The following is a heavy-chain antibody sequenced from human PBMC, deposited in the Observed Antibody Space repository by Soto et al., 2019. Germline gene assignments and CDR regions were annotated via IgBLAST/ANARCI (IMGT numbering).Heavy chain of an antibody. CDR2: INHSGST. V-gene: IGHV4-34*01. CDR3: ARGRGYSYCYGYYYYGMDV. J-gene: IGHJ6*02. CDR1: GGSFSGYY. D-gene: IGHD5-18*01. Sequence: SETLSLTCAVYGGSFSGYYWSWIRQPPGKGLEWIGEINHSGSTNYNPSLKSRVTISVDTSKNQFSLKLSSVTAADTAVYYCARGRGYSYCYGYYYYGMDVWGQGTTVTVSS.